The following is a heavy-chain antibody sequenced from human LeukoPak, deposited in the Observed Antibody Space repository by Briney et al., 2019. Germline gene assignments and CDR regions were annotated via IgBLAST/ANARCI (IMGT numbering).Heavy chain of an antibody. J-gene: IGHJ3*01. CDR3: ARLKMELQRNAFDF. CDR2: INQDGSEE. Sequence: PGGSLRLSCAASGFTFRTYWMRWIRPAPRKEPAWVADINQDGSEEYYLQSVRGRFTVSRDNAQNAVFLQMTNLRADDTAVYYCARLKMELQRNAFDFWGQGTVVTVSS. D-gene: IGHD1-26*01. V-gene: IGHV3-7*01. CDR1: GFTFRTYW.